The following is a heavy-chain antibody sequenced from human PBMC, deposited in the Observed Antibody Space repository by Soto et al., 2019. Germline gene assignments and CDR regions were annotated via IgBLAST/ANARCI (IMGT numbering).Heavy chain of an antibody. Sequence: QVQLVESGGGVVQPGRSLRLSCAASGFMFSSHGMHWIRQAPGKGLVWVAVIWYDGSNKYYADSVKGRFTISRDNSRNTLYLQMNSLRVEDTAVYYCGPDTLDYWGQGTLVNVSS. CDR3: GPDTLDY. J-gene: IGHJ4*02. CDR1: GFMFSSHG. CDR2: IWYDGSNK. V-gene: IGHV3-33*01.